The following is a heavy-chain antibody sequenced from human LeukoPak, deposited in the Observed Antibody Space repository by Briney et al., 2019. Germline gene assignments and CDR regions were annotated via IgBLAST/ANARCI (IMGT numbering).Heavy chain of an antibody. CDR2: IYSGGST. CDR3: ARVSGLRYFDWLLFAFDI. Sequence: GGSLRLSCAASGFTVSSNDMSWVRQAPGKGLECISVIYSGGSTDYADSVKGRLTISRDNSKNTLYLQMNSLRAEDTAVYYCARVSGLRYFDWLLFAFDIWGQGTMVTVSS. V-gene: IGHV3-53*01. D-gene: IGHD3-9*01. CDR1: GFTVSSND. J-gene: IGHJ3*02.